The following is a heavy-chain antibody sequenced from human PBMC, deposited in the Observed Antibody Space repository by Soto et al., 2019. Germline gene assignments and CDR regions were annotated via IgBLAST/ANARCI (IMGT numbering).Heavy chain of an antibody. CDR3: ARESSSSEWFDP. J-gene: IGHJ5*02. CDR1: GDSISSADYY. Sequence: PSETLSLTCTVSGDSISSADYYWSWIRQTPGKGLEWIGHIFYSGTTYYNPSLKSRVTISVDTSKNQFSLKLSSVTAADTAVYYCARESSSSEWFDPWGQGTLVTVSS. V-gene: IGHV4-30-4*01. CDR2: IFYSGTT. D-gene: IGHD6-6*01.